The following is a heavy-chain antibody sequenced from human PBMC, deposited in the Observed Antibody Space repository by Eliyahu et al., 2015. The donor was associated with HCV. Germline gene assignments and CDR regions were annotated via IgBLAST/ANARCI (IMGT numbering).Heavy chain of an antibody. V-gene: IGHV3-30-3*01. CDR1: GFXFSSYA. J-gene: IGHJ4*02. CDR3: ARGSRFGQQLVQ. D-gene: IGHD6-13*01. Sequence: QVQLVESGGGVVQPGRSLRLSCAASGFXFSSYAMHWVRQAPGQGAGWGGGISYDGSNKYYADSVKGRFTISRDNSKNTLYLQMNSLRAEDTTVYYCARGSRFGQQLVQWGQGTLVTVSS. CDR2: ISYDGSNK.